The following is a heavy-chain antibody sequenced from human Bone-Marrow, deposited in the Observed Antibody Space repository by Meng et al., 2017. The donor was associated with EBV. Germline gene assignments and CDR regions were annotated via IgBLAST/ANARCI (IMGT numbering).Heavy chain of an antibody. D-gene: IGHD2-21*01. V-gene: IGHV1-3*01. J-gene: IGHJ4*02. Sequence: QGHLLQSCADVKKPGDSVGISCTAAGSTYTSYSFHRVRQAPGQRLEWIGWISPGNGNTKCSQTLQDRVTITSDTSATTAYMDLSSLRSEHTALYYCAKEAAYGLGYLDYWGQGTLVTVSS. CDR2: ISPGNGNT. CDR3: AKEAAYGLGYLDY. CDR1: GSTYTSYS.